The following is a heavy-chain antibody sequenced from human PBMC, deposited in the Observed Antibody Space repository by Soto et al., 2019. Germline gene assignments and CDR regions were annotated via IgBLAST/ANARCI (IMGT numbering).Heavy chain of an antibody. CDR3: ARLEDYGDYLGRAYYFDY. V-gene: IGHV4-59*08. J-gene: IGHJ4*02. CDR2: IYYSGST. CDR1: GGSISSYY. D-gene: IGHD4-17*01. Sequence: SETLSLTCTVSGGSISSYYWSWIRQPPGKGLEWIGYIYYSGSTNYNPSLKSRVTISVDTSKNQFSLKLSSVTAADTAVYYCARLEDYGDYLGRAYYFDYWGQGTLVTVSS.